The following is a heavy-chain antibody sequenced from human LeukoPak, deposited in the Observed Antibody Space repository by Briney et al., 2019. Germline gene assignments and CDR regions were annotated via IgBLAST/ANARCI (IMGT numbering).Heavy chain of an antibody. CDR2: ISGSGSRT. Sequence: GGSLRLSCAASGFTFSSFAMSWVRQSPGKGLDWVSTISGSGSRTYYADSVKGRFSISRDTSKNTLYLQMNSLRAEDKAVYYCAKALGRYDGSGSFPLDYWGQGTLVTVSS. V-gene: IGHV3-23*01. D-gene: IGHD3-22*01. J-gene: IGHJ4*02. CDR1: GFTFSSFA. CDR3: AKALGRYDGSGSFPLDY.